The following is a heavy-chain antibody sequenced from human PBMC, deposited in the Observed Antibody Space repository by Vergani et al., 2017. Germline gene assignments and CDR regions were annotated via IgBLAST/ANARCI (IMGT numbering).Heavy chain of an antibody. CDR1: GFTFSSYA. D-gene: IGHD1-26*01. CDR3: AKERYSGTYSGKYFDY. CDR2: IRGSGDST. J-gene: IGHJ4*02. Sequence: EVQMLESGGNLVQPGGSLRLSCAASGFTFSSYAMSWVRQAPGKGLEWVSGIRGSGDSTYYADSVKGRFTTTRDTSKNTLYLQMNSLRAEDTAVYYCAKERYSGTYSGKYFDYWGQGTLVTVSS. V-gene: IGHV3-23*01.